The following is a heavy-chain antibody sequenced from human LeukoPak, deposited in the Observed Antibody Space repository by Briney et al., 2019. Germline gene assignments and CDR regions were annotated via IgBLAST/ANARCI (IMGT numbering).Heavy chain of an antibody. D-gene: IGHD4/OR15-4a*01. Sequence: GGSLRLSCAVSGFTVNSNYMNWVRQAPGKGLEWVSVIYSGGSTFYADSVKGRFTISRDNSKNTLYLQMNSLRAEDTAAYYCARDLTFDYWGQGTLVTVSS. J-gene: IGHJ4*02. V-gene: IGHV3-53*01. CDR2: IYSGGST. CDR1: GFTVNSNY. CDR3: ARDLTFDY.